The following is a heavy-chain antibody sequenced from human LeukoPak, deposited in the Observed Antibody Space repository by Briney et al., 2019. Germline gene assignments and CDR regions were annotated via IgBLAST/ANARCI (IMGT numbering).Heavy chain of an antibody. CDR2: IKQDGSEK. D-gene: IGHD5-18*01. Sequence: GGSLRLSCAASGFTFSSYWMSWVRQAPGKGLEWVANIKQDGSEKYYVDSVKGRFTISRDNAKNSLYLQMNSLRAEDTAVYYCARGETAMGYYYYYYMDVWGKGTTATVSS. J-gene: IGHJ6*03. CDR1: GFTFSSYW. CDR3: ARGETAMGYYYYYYMDV. V-gene: IGHV3-7*01.